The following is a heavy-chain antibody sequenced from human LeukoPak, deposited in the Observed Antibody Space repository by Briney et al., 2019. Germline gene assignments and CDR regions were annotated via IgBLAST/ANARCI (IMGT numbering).Heavy chain of an antibody. J-gene: IGHJ3*02. D-gene: IGHD3-10*01. CDR2: INHSGST. CDR1: GGSFSDYY. V-gene: IGHV4-34*01. Sequence: SETLSLTCAVYGGSFSDYYWSWIRQPPGKGLEWIGEINHSGSTNYNPSLKSRVTISVDTSKNQFSLKLSSVTAADTAVYYCARGLEVEYGSGSYPWAFDIWGQGTMVTVSS. CDR3: ARGLEVEYGSGSYPWAFDI.